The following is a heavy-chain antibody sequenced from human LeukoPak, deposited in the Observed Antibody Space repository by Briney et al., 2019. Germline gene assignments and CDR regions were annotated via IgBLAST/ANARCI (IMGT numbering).Heavy chain of an antibody. Sequence: GGSLRLPCAASGFTFSNYWMHWVRQAPGKGLVWVSRINSDGINTSYADSVKGRFTISRDNAKNTLNLQMNSLRAEDTAVYYCARDLGQYYDTSDNWFDPWGQGTLVTVSS. CDR3: ARDLGQYYDTSDNWFDP. J-gene: IGHJ5*02. V-gene: IGHV3-74*01. D-gene: IGHD3-22*01. CDR1: GFTFSNYW. CDR2: INSDGINT.